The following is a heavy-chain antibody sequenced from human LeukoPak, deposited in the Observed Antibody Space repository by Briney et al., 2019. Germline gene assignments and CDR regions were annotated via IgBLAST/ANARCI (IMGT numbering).Heavy chain of an antibody. V-gene: IGHV3-48*01. Sequence: TGGSLRLSCAASGFTFSSYSMNWVRQAPGKGLEWVSYISSSSSTIYYADSVKGRFTISRDNAKNSLYLQMNSLRAEDTAVYYCARDIDDYVWGSLSFDYWGQGTLVTVSS. CDR1: GFTFSSYS. J-gene: IGHJ4*02. CDR3: ARDIDDYVWGSLSFDY. D-gene: IGHD3-16*01. CDR2: ISSSSSTI.